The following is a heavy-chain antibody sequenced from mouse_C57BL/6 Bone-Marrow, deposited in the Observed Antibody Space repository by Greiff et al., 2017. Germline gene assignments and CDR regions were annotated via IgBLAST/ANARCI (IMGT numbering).Heavy chain of an antibody. V-gene: IGHV14-4*01. CDR3: TTYSNPYYAMDY. CDR1: GFNIKDDY. D-gene: IGHD2-5*01. Sequence: VQLKQSGAELVRPGASVKLSCTASGFNIKDDYMHWVKQRPEQGLEWIGWIDPENGDTEYASKFQGKATITADTSSNTAYLQLSRLTSEDTAVYYCTTYSNPYYAMDYWGQGTSVTVSS. CDR2: IDPENGDT. J-gene: IGHJ4*01.